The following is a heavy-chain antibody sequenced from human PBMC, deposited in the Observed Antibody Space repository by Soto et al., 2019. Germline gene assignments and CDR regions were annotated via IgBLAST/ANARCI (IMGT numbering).Heavy chain of an antibody. CDR2: IYYSGST. Sequence: PSETLSLTCTVSGGSISSSSYYWGWIRQPPGKGLEWIGSIYYSGSTYYNPSLKSRVTISVDTSKNQFSLKLSSVTAADTAVYYCARQFRGYSYGHYDYWGQGTLVTVSS. CDR3: ARQFRGYSYGHYDY. D-gene: IGHD5-18*01. V-gene: IGHV4-39*01. CDR1: GGSISSSSYY. J-gene: IGHJ4*02.